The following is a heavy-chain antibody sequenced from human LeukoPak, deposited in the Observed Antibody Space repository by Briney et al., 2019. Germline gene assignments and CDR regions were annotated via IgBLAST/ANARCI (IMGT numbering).Heavy chain of an antibody. D-gene: IGHD3-22*01. V-gene: IGHV1-24*01. J-gene: IGHJ2*01. CDR3: ARDGYYYDSSGPYWYFDL. Sequence: ASVKVSCKVSGYTLTELSMHWVRQAPGKGLEWMGGFDPEDGETIYAQKFQGRVTMTEDTSTDTAYMELSSLRSEDTAVYYCARDGYYYDSSGPYWYFDLWGRGTLVTVSS. CDR1: GYTLTELS. CDR2: FDPEDGET.